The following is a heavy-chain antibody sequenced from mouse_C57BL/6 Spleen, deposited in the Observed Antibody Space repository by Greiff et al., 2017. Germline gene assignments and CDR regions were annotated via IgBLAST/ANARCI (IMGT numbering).Heavy chain of an antibody. CDR2: IHPNSGST. CDR1: GYTFTSYW. J-gene: IGHJ4*01. Sequence: VQLQQPGAELVKPGASVKLSCKASGYTFTSYWMHWVKQRPGQGLEWIGMIHPNSGSTNYNEKFKSKATLTVDKSSSTAYMQLSSLTSEDSAVYYCASVQSSYYAMDYWGQGTSVTVSS. CDR3: ASVQSSYYAMDY. V-gene: IGHV1-64*01. D-gene: IGHD1-1*01.